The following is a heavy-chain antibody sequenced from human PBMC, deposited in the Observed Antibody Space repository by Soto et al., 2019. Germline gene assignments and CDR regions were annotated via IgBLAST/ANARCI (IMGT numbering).Heavy chain of an antibody. CDR3: TRTKPGYAFDY. CDR1: GGSITGYY. J-gene: IGHJ4*02. CDR2: IYYDGST. D-gene: IGHD5-12*01. Sequence: SETLSLTCTVSGGSITGYYWSWIRQPPGQGLERIGYIYYDGSTNYNPTLRSRATISLDRSKTQFSLKLSSVTAVDTAVYYCTRTKPGYAFDYWGQGTLVTVST. V-gene: IGHV4-59*01.